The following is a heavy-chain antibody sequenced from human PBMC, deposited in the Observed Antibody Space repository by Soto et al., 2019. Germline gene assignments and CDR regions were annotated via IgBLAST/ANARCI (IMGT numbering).Heavy chain of an antibody. CDR1: GGTLSDHG. Sequence: QVQLEQSGAEVKKPGSLVKVSRKASGGTLSDHGVAWLRQAPGQGLEWMGGTIPVFNTAKYAQKFQGRVTVTADKFTNIAYMELSSLRSEDTAFYFCARGVYGSGNYYTGPSAFDIWGQGTMVIVSS. D-gene: IGHD3-10*01. CDR3: ARGVYGSGNYYTGPSAFDI. J-gene: IGHJ3*02. CDR2: TIPVFNTA. V-gene: IGHV1-69*06.